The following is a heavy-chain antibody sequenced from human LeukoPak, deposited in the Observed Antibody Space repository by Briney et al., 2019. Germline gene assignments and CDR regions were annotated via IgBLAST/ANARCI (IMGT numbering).Heavy chain of an antibody. CDR2: INHSGST. CDR3: ARHMGTYYDFWTGYSKPRPFDY. Sequence: KSSETLSLTCAVYGGSFSGYYWSWIRQPPGKGLEWIGEINHSGSTNYNPSLKSRVTISVDTSKNQFSLKLSSVTAADTAVYFCARHMGTYYDFWTGYSKPRPFDYWGQGTLVTVSS. V-gene: IGHV4-34*01. CDR1: GGSFSGYY. J-gene: IGHJ4*02. D-gene: IGHD3-3*01.